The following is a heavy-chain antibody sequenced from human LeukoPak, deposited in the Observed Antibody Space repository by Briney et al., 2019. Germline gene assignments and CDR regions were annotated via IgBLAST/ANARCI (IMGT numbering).Heavy chain of an antibody. CDR3: ARVLRAAHDYYYYYYMYV. CDR2: ISSSSSTI. D-gene: IGHD2-21*02. V-gene: IGHV3-48*01. J-gene: IGHJ6*03. Sequence: GGSLRLSCAASVFTFSSYSMNWDRQAPGKGLEWVSYISSSSSTIYCADSLQGRFTISRDNAKNTLYLRMNSLRAEDTAVYCCARVLRAAHDYYYYYYMYVWGKGTTVTVSS. CDR1: VFTFSSYS.